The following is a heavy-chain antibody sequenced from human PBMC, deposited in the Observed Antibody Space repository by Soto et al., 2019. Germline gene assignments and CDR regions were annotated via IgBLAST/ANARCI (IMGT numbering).Heavy chain of an antibody. CDR1: GGSISSDY. CDR3: ARGYYDFWSGYYLGY. V-gene: IGHV4-59*01. J-gene: IGHJ4*02. D-gene: IGHD3-3*01. Sequence: SETLSLTCTVSGGSISSDYWSWIRQPPGKGLEWIGYIYYSGSTNYNPSLKSRVTISVDTSKNQFSLKLSSVTAADTAVYYCARGYYDFWSGYYLGYWGQGTLVAVSS. CDR2: IYYSGST.